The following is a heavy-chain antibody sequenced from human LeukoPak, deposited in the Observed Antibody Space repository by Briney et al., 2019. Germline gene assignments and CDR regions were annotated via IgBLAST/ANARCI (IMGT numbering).Heavy chain of an antibody. J-gene: IGHJ4*01. CDR2: IYYTGST. CDR3: ARRGGSGRAFDY. V-gene: IGHV4-39*01. CDR1: GASISGGTYY. D-gene: IGHD1-26*01. Sequence: SSETLSLTCSVSGASISGGTYYWGRIRQPPGKGLAWIGSIYYTGSTYDNPSLKSRVTISVDTSKNQFSLKLSSVTAADTAVYYCARRGGSGRAFDYWGHGTLVTVSS.